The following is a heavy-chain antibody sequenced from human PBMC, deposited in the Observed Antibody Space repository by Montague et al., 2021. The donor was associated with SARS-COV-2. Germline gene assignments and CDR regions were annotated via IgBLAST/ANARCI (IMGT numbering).Heavy chain of an antibody. CDR3: VRGRYFHFLDHFDHSQTPPDPRCYCDV. J-gene: IGHJ2*01. CDR1: GDSVTGVAYY. D-gene: IGHD3/OR15-3a*01. V-gene: IGHV4-30-4*08. Sequence: TLSLTCTVTGDSVTGVAYYWTWVRQAPGRDLEWIGSIHHTGTASYKASVQGRISLSVDGSRNEVSLRLTSVTAADTAIYYCVRGRYFHFLDHFDHSQTPPDPRCYCDVGGRGTRVTVSS. CDR2: IHHTGTA.